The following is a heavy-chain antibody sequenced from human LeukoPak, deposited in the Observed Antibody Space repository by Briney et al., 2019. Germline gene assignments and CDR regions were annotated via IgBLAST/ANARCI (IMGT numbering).Heavy chain of an antibody. CDR1: GYIFTNYD. V-gene: IGHV1-8*02. Sequence: ASVKVSCKASGYIFTNYDIHWVRQATGQGLEWMAWMNPKSANTGYAQKFQGRVTVTRNTSISTAYMELNGLRSDDTAVYYCARGPMYSASYNYWGQGTLVTVSS. CDR3: ARGPMYSASYNY. CDR2: MNPKSANT. D-gene: IGHD1-26*01. J-gene: IGHJ4*02.